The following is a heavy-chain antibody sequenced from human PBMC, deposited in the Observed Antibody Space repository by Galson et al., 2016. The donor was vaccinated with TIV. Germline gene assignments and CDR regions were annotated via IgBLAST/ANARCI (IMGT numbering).Heavy chain of an antibody. D-gene: IGHD2-21*01. CDR3: AREPYSPLMLDI. CDR1: GFTFSSYW. V-gene: IGHV3-74*01. J-gene: IGHJ3*02. CDR2: IDRDGTRI. Sequence: SLRLSCAASGFTFSSYWMHWIRQVPGKGLVWVSRIDRDGTRITYADSVKGRFTISRDNAKNTLYLQMNSLRAEDTAVYYCAREPYSPLMLDIWGQGTMVTVSS.